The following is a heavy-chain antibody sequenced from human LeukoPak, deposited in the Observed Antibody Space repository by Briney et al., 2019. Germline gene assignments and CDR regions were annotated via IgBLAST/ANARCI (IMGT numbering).Heavy chain of an antibody. CDR3: ARWGTYYYGSGSNVDAFDI. CDR1: GYTFTGYY. J-gene: IGHJ3*02. D-gene: IGHD3-10*01. Sequence: ASVKVSCKASGYTFTGYYMHWVRQAPGQGLEWMGWINSNSGGTNYAQKFQGRVTMTRDTSISTAYMELSRLRSDDTAVYYCARWGTYYYGSGSNVDAFDIWGQGTMVTDSS. CDR2: INSNSGGT. V-gene: IGHV1-2*02.